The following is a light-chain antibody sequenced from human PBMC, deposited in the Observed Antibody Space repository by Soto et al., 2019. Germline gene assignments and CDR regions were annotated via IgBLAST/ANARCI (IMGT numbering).Light chain of an antibody. V-gene: IGKV3-20*01. J-gene: IGKJ3*01. CDR2: GTS. CDR3: QQYGSSLVT. CDR1: QSVSSKY. Sequence: EIVLTQSPGTLSLSPGERATLSCRASQSVSSKYLAWYQQKPGQAPRVLIYGTSIRASGVPERFSGGGSGTDFTLTITRLEPEDFAVYYCQQYGSSLVTFGPGTKVDFK.